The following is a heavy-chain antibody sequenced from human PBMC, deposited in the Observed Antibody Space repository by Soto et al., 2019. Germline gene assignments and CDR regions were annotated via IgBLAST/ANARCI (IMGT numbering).Heavy chain of an antibody. CDR1: GGSISSYY. CDR3: ARHVSSGYTLSFDY. D-gene: IGHD5-12*01. J-gene: IGHJ4*02. V-gene: IGHV4-59*08. Sequence: SETLSLTCTVSGGSISSYYWSWIRQPPGKGLEWIGYIYYSGSTNCNPSLKSRVTISVDTSKNQFSLKLSSVTAADTAVYYCARHVSSGYTLSFDYWGQGTLVTVSS. CDR2: IYYSGST.